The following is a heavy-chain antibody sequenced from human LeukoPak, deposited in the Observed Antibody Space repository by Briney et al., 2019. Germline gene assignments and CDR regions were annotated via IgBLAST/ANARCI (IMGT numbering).Heavy chain of an antibody. CDR1: GYTFTGYY. V-gene: IGHV1-2*02. J-gene: IGHJ4*02. CDR3: ARTSWYDSSGYSFDY. Sequence: ASVKVSCKASGYTFTGYYMHWVRQAPGQGLEWMGWINPNSGGTNYAQKFQGRVTMTRDTSISTAYMELSRLRSDDTAVYYCARTSWYDSSGYSFDYWGQGTLVTVSS. D-gene: IGHD3-22*01. CDR2: INPNSGGT.